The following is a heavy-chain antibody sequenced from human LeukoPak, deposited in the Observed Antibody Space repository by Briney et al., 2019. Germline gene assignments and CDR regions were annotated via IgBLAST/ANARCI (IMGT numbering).Heavy chain of an antibody. CDR2: MNPNSGNT. Sequence: WASVKVSCKASGYTFTSYYMHWVRQAPGQGLEWMGWMNPNSGNTGYAQKFQGRVTITRNTSISTAYMELSSLRSEDTAVYYCARRRYYYDSSGYSKTYFDYWGQGTLVTVSS. V-gene: IGHV1-8*03. D-gene: IGHD3-22*01. CDR3: ARRRYYYDSSGYSKTYFDY. J-gene: IGHJ4*02. CDR1: GYTFTSYY.